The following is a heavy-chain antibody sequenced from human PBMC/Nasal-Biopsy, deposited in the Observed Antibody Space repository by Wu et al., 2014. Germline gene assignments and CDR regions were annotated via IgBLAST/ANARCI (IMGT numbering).Heavy chain of an antibody. D-gene: IGHD5-18*01. CDR1: DFSLTANEMC. CDR2: IYWDDDE. J-gene: IGHJ6*03. CDR3: ARTPQEETVVVSGYDFYMDV. V-gene: IGHV2-5*08. Sequence: ALVKPTQTLTLTCTFSDFSLTANEMCVTWVRQPPGRALEWLALIYWDDDERYSPSLKSRLTITRDTSKNQVVLTMTNMDPVDTGTYYCARTPQEETVVVSGYDFYMDVWG.